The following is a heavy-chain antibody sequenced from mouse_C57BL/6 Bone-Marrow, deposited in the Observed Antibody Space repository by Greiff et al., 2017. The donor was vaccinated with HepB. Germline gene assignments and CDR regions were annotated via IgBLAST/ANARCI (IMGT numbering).Heavy chain of an antibody. CDR2: NYPGSCST. Sequence: VQLKQPGAELVKPGASVKMSCKASGYTFTSYWITWVKPRPGQGLEWIGDNYPGSCSTNYNEKFKSKATLTVDTSSSTAYMQLSSLTSEDSAVYYSARDEGLIYYYGSSDWYIDVWGTGTTVTVSS. J-gene: IGHJ1*03. V-gene: IGHV1-55*01. CDR1: GYTFTSYW. D-gene: IGHD1-1*01. CDR3: ARDEGLIYYYGSSDWYIDV.